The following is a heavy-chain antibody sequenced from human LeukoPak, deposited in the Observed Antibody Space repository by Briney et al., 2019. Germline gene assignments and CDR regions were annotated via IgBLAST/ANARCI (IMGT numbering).Heavy chain of an antibody. CDR3: ARKYYYGSSGYYYQVGYYFDY. CDR2: IYSGGST. CDR1: GFTVSSNY. J-gene: IGHJ4*02. V-gene: IGHV3-66*01. Sequence: GGSLRLSCAASGFTVSSNYMSWVRQAPGKGLEWVSVIYSGGSTYYADSVKGRFTISRDNSKNTLYLQMNSLRAEDTAVYYCARKYYYGSSGYYYQVGYYFDYWGQGTLVTVSS. D-gene: IGHD3-22*01.